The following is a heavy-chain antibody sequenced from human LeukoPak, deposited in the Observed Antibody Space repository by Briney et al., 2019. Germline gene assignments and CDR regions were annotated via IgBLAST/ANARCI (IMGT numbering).Heavy chain of an antibody. CDR1: GGSISSYY. V-gene: IGHV4-59*01. D-gene: IGHD3-10*01. CDR2: ISYPGST. Sequence: SETLSLTCTVSGGSISSYYWSWIRQPPGKGLDWIGYISYPGSTNYNPSLNSRVTISIDTSKNQFSLKQSSVTAADTAVYYCARGVGELLSYYYYYYMDVWGKGTPVTISS. CDR3: ARGVGELLSYYYYYYMDV. J-gene: IGHJ6*03.